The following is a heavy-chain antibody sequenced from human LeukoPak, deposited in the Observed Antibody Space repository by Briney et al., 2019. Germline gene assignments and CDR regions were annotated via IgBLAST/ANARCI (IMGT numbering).Heavy chain of an antibody. CDR2: MNPNSGNT. J-gene: IGHJ5*02. CDR3: VRGVGGIFESSGYYADP. V-gene: IGHV1-8*01. CDR1: GYTFTSYD. D-gene: IGHD3-22*01. Sequence: GASVKVSCKASGYTFTSYDINWVRQATGQGLEWMGWMNPNSGNTGYAQKFQGRVTMTRNTSISTAYMELSSLTSEDTAVYYCVRGVGGIFESSGYYADPWGQGTLVTVSS.